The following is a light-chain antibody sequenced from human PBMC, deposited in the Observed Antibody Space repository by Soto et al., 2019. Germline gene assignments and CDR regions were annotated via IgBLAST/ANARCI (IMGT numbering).Light chain of an antibody. J-gene: IGKJ1*01. CDR1: QGISSY. V-gene: IGKV2-28*01. CDR3: MQPLQMPWT. CDR2: LGS. Sequence: TQSPSSLSAAVGDRVTITCPVSQGISSYLNWYLQRPGQSPQLLIYLGSNRASGVPDRFSGSGSATDFTLRISRVEADDVGSYFCMQPLQMPWTFGQGTKVDIK.